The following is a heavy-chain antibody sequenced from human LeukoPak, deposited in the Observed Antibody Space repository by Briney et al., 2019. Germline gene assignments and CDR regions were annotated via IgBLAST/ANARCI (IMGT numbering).Heavy chain of an antibody. CDR1: GYSISSGYY. Sequence: SETLSLTCTVSGYSISSGYYWGWIRQPPGKGLEWIGYIYYNGSTNYNPSLKSRVTISVDTSKNQFSLKLSSVTAADTAVYYCARGNYGSGSYYWFDPWGQGTLVTVSS. J-gene: IGHJ5*02. CDR2: IYYNGST. V-gene: IGHV4-61*01. CDR3: ARGNYGSGSYYWFDP. D-gene: IGHD3-10*01.